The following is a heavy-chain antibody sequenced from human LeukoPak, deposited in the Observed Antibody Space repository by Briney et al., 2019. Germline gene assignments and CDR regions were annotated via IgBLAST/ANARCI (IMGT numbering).Heavy chain of an antibody. D-gene: IGHD6-19*01. CDR1: GFIFSSYG. Sequence: SGGSLRLSCAASGFIFSSYGMQWVRQAPGKGGEGVAGISSGGTNDYYADSVQGRFTVPRDNSKSTLYLQMNSLRAEDTAVYYCAKSGASVAGSYDAFDIWGQGTMVTVSS. CDR2: ISSGGTND. V-gene: IGHV3-30*18. CDR3: AKSGASVAGSYDAFDI. J-gene: IGHJ3*02.